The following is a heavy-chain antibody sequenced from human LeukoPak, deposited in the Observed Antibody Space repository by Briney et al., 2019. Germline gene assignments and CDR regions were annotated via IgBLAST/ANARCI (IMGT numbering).Heavy chain of an antibody. CDR1: GFTFSGSA. CDR3: TRAYGGNSYGAFDM. D-gene: IGHD4-23*01. Sequence: PGGSLRLSCAASGFTFSGSALHWVRQASGKGLEWVGRIRSKANSYTTAYTASVKGRFTISRDDSKNTAFLQMNSLKTEDTAVYYCTRAYGGNSYGAFDMWGQGTMVTVSS. CDR2: IRSKANSYTT. V-gene: IGHV3-73*01. J-gene: IGHJ3*02.